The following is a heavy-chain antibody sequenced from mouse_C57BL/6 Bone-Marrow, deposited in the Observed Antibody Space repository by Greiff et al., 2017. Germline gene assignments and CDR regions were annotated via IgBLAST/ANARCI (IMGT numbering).Heavy chain of an antibody. D-gene: IGHD2-3*01. Sequence: EVKLVESGAELVRPGASVKLSCTASGFNIKDYYMHWVKQRPEQGLEWIGRIDPEDGDTEYAPKFQGKATMTAATSSNTAYLQLSSLPSEDTAVYYCTIDGYWTWFAYWGQGTLVTVSA. CDR3: TIDGYWTWFAY. J-gene: IGHJ3*01. V-gene: IGHV14-1*01. CDR1: GFNIKDYY. CDR2: IDPEDGDT.